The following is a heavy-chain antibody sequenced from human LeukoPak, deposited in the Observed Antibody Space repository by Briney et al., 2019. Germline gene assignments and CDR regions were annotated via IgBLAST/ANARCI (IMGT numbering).Heavy chain of an antibody. J-gene: IGHJ6*02. D-gene: IGHD3-16*01. CDR2: ISYDGSNK. V-gene: IGHV3-30*18. CDR1: GFTFSSYG. Sequence: GGSLRPSCAASGFTFSSYGMHWVRQAPGKGLEWVAVISYDGSNKYYADSVKGRFTISRDNSKNTLYLQMNSLRAEDTAVYYCAKYVSAKGPPYALDVWGQGTTVTVSS. CDR3: AKYVSAKGPPYALDV.